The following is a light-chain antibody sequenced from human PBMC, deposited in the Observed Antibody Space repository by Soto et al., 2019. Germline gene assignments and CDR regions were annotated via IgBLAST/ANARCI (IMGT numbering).Light chain of an antibody. Sequence: EIVLTQSPATLSLSPGERATLSCRAGQSVSTFLAWYQQKPGQAPRLLIYDASKRATGIPTRFSGSGSGTDFTLTISSLEPEDVAVYYCQQRSNWPLSFGGGTKVEIK. CDR2: DAS. J-gene: IGKJ4*01. CDR1: QSVSTF. V-gene: IGKV3-11*01. CDR3: QQRSNWPLS.